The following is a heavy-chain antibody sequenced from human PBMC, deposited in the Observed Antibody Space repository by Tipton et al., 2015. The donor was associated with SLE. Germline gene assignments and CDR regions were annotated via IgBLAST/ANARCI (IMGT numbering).Heavy chain of an antibody. J-gene: IGHJ4*02. CDR1: GGSISSTSYY. CDR2: IYYGGDT. CDR3: ARAIYTDYVPGYYFDY. D-gene: IGHD3-10*02. V-gene: IGHV4-39*07. Sequence: TLSLTCTVSGGSISSTSYYWDWIRQPPGKGLEWIGSIYYGGDTFYNPSLKSRVTMSVDTSKNQFSLKLSSVTAADTAVYYCARAIYTDYVPGYYFDYWGQGTLVTVSS.